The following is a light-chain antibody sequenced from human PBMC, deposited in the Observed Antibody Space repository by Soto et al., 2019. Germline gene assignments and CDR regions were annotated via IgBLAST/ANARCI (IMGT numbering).Light chain of an antibody. CDR3: QSYDSSLSGYVV. CDR2: GNS. V-gene: IGLV1-40*01. J-gene: IGLJ2*01. Sequence: QSVLTQPPSVSEAPGQRVTISCTGSSSNIGAGYDVHWYQQLPGTAPKLLIYGNSNRPSGVPDRFSGSKSGTSDSLAITGLQAEDEADYYCQSYDSSLSGYVVFGGGTKLTVL. CDR1: SSNIGAGYD.